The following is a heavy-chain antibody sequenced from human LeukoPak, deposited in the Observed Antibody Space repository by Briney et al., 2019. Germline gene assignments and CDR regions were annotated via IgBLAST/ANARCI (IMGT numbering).Heavy chain of an antibody. CDR1: GFTFSSYW. CDR2: INSDGSST. Sequence: GGSLRLSCAASGFTFSSYWMHWVRQAPGKGLVWVSRINSDGSSTSYADSVKGRFTISRDNAKNTLYLQMNSLRAEDTAVYYCARGGQWELLGVDYWGQGTLVTVSS. D-gene: IGHD1-26*01. V-gene: IGHV3-74*01. CDR3: ARGGQWELLGVDY. J-gene: IGHJ4*02.